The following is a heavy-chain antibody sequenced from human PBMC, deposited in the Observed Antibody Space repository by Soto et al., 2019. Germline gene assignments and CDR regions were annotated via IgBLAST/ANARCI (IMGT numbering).Heavy chain of an antibody. Sequence: QVHLVQSGAEVKKPGTSVKVSCKASEYTFSTYSLHWVRQAPGQGLEWMGIINPTTTSTSDAQKFQGRVTMTRXTXTXXVYLELSSLRSEDTAVYYCARDLYSSSWYVRAFDMWGQGTMVTVSS. CDR1: EYTFSTYS. D-gene: IGHD6-13*01. J-gene: IGHJ3*02. CDR2: INPTTTST. CDR3: ARDLYSSSWYVRAFDM. V-gene: IGHV1-46*03.